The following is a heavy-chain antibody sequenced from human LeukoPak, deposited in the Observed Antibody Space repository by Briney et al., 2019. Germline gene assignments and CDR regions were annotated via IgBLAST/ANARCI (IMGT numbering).Heavy chain of an antibody. V-gene: IGHV3-48*03. Sequence: GGSLRLSCAASGFTFSSYDMNWVRQSPGRGLEWVSYIGSSRSTIQYADTVKGRSPNFRENAKHSLYLKINSLRAEDTAVYYCARGVRPDAYDVWGQGTMATVSS. D-gene: IGHD3-10*02. CDR1: GFTFSSYD. CDR3: ARGVRPDAYDV. J-gene: IGHJ3*01. CDR2: IGSSRSTI.